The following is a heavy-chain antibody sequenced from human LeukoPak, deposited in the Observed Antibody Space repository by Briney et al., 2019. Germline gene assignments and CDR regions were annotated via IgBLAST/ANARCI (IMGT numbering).Heavy chain of an antibody. D-gene: IGHD3-22*01. CDR3: ARAITMIVSRSWFDP. CDR2: IYYSGST. CDR1: GGSISSGGYY. J-gene: IGHJ5*02. V-gene: IGHV4-31*03. Sequence: SQTLSLTCTVSGGSISSGGYYWSWIRQHPGKGLEWIGYIYYSGSTYYNPSLKSRVTISVDTSKNQFSLKLSSVAAADTAVYYCARAITMIVSRSWFDPWGQGTLVTVSS.